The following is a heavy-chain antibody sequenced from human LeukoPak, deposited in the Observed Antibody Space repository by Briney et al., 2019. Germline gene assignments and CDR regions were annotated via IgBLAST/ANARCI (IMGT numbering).Heavy chain of an antibody. CDR3: ARHSGNSYFDY. D-gene: IGHD4-23*01. CDR1: GGSISSYY. Sequence: SETLSLTCTVSGGSISSYYWRWIRQPPGKGLEWIGYIYYSGSTNYNPSLKSRVTISVDTSKNQFSLKLSSVTAADTAVYYCARHSGNSYFDYWGQGTLVTVSS. V-gene: IGHV4-59*08. CDR2: IYYSGST. J-gene: IGHJ4*02.